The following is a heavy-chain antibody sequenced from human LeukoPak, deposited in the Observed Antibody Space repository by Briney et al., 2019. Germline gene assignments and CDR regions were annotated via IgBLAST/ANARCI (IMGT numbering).Heavy chain of an antibody. CDR2: TYSGGST. CDR1: GFTVSSNY. D-gene: IGHD1-1*01. V-gene: IGHV3-66*01. CDR3: ARLFVEGNYYYGMDV. Sequence: PGGSLRLSCAASGFTVSSNYMSWVRQAPGKGLEWVSVTYSGGSTYYADSVKGRFTISRDNSKNTLYLQMNSLRAEDTAVYYCARLFVEGNYYYGMDVWGQGTTVTVSS. J-gene: IGHJ6*02.